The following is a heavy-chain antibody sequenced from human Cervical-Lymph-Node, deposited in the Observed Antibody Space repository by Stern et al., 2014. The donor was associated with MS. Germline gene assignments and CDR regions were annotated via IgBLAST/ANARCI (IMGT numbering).Heavy chain of an antibody. V-gene: IGHV1-46*01. CDR3: ARALLYYDSSPIHH. J-gene: IGHJ1*01. D-gene: IGHD3-22*01. Sequence: VQLLQSGAEVKKPGASVKVSCKASGYTFTSYNMHWVRQAPGQGLEWMGIINPSGGSITYAQKFQGRVTMTRDTSTSTVYMELSSLRSEDTAVYYCARALLYYDSSPIHHWGQGTLVTVSA. CDR1: GYTFTSYN. CDR2: INPSGGSI.